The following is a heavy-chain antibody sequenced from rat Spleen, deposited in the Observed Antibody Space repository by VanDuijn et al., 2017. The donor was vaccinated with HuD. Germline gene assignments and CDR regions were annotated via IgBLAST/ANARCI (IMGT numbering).Heavy chain of an antibody. CDR2: ISTSGSRT. Sequence: EVQLVESGGGLVQPGRSLKLSCAASGFTFSDYYMAWVRQAPKKGLEWVATISTSGSRTYYRDSVKGRFTISRDNAKNTQYLQMDSLRSEDTATYYCARRNWEGNYFDYWGQGVMVTVSS. V-gene: IGHV5-7*01. CDR3: ARRNWEGNYFDY. CDR1: GFTFSDYY. J-gene: IGHJ2*01. D-gene: IGHD5-1*01.